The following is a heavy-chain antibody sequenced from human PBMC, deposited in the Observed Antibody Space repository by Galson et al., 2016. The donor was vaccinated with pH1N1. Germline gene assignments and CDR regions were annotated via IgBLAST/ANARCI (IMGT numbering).Heavy chain of an antibody. CDR1: GGSISSRY. D-gene: IGHD1-1*01. J-gene: IGHJ3*02. CDR3: ARGWNLDAFDI. CDR2: VYTSGRT. Sequence: SETLSLTCTVSGGSISSRYWSWIRQPAGKGLEWIGRVYTSGRTDSNPSLKSRVTMSMDTSNSQFSMRLNSVTAADTAVYYCARGWNLDAFDIWGQGTMVTVSS. V-gene: IGHV4-4*07.